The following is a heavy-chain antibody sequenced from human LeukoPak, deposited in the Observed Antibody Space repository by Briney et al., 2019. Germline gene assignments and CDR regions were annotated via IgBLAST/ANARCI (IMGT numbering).Heavy chain of an antibody. D-gene: IGHD5-18*01. CDR1: GFAFTNYW. CDR3: ARDLGYNSAS. V-gene: IGHV3-74*01. CDR2: INHDGSST. Sequence: GGSLRLSCAASGFAFTNYWMHWVRQVPGKGLVWVSHINHDGSSTNYADSVKGRFTISRDNAKNTLYLQMNSLTAEDTAVYYCARDLGYNSASWGQGTLVTVSS. J-gene: IGHJ5*02.